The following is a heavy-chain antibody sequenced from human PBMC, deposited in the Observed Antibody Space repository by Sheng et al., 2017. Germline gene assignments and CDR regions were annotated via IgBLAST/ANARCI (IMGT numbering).Heavy chain of an antibody. CDR2: ISYHGTNT. J-gene: IGHJ5*02. V-gene: IGHV3-30*04. D-gene: IGHD2-2*01. CDR3: ARLVDSTRFSGSGFDP. CDR1: GFTFSTYA. Sequence: QVQLVESGGGVVQPGRSLRLSCAASGFTFSTYAMHWVRQAPGKGLDWVAVISYHGTNTYYADSVKGRFTISRDNSKNTVYLQMNSLRAEDTAVYYCARLVDSTRFSGSGFDPWGQGTLVTVSS.